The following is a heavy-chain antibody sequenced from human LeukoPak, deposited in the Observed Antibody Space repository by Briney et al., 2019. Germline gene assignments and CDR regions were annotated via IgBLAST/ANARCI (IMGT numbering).Heavy chain of an antibody. CDR2: ISVSGGST. V-gene: IGHV3-23*01. J-gene: IGHJ4*02. CDR1: GFTFSNYA. D-gene: IGHD2-21*02. CDR3: ARFVVTYYFDY. Sequence: GGSLRLSCAASGFTFSNYAMSWVRQAPGKGLEWVSTISVSGGSTYYADSVKGRFTISRDNSKNTLHLQMNSLRAEDTAVYYCARFVVTYYFDYWGQGTLVTVSS.